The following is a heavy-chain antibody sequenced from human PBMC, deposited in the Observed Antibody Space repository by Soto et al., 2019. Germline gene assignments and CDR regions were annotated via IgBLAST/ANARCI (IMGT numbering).Heavy chain of an antibody. V-gene: IGHV4-31*03. CDR3: ARASGLVVITSHYYYGMDV. D-gene: IGHD3-22*01. Sequence: SETLSLTCTVSGGSISSGGYYWSWIRQHPGKGLEWIGYIYYSGSTNYNPSLKSRVTISVDTSKNQFSLKLSSVTAADTAVYYCARASGLVVITSHYYYGMDVWGQGTTVTVSS. CDR1: GGSISSGGYY. J-gene: IGHJ6*02. CDR2: IYYSGST.